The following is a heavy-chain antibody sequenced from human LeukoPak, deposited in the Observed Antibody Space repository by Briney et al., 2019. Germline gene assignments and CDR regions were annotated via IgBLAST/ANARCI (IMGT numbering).Heavy chain of an antibody. CDR1: GFTFSSYG. J-gene: IGHJ4*02. D-gene: IGHD2-8*01. V-gene: IGHV3-53*01. CDR2: IYSGGST. Sequence: GGSLRLSCVASGFTFSSYGMHWVRQAPGKGLEWVSVIYSGGSTYYADSVKGRFTISRDNSKNTLYLQMNSLRAEDTAVYYCAREGGAGGTIDYWGQGTLVTVSS. CDR3: AREGGAGGTIDY.